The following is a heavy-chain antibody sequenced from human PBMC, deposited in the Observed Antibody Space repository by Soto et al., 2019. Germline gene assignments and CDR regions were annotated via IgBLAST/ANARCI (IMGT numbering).Heavy chain of an antibody. CDR1: GYTFTAYY. V-gene: IGHV1-2*02. CDR3: ARDRRAAAGTWLGPGDGMDV. CDR2: INPNSGGT. Sequence: QVQLVQSGAEVKSPGASMKVSCKASGYTFTAYYMHWVRQAPGQGLEWMGWINPNSGGTDSAQKFQGRVTMTRDTSISTAYMELNSLRSDDTAVYFCARDRRAAAGTWLGPGDGMDVWGQGTTVTVSS. D-gene: IGHD6-13*01. J-gene: IGHJ6*02.